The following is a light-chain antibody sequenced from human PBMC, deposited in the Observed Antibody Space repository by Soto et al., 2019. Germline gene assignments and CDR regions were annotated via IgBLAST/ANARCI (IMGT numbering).Light chain of an antibody. CDR3: KQYNAWRRK. V-gene: IGKV3-15*01. Sequence: HSPSTLSVSPGERSTLSCRGSQSLSSNLAWYQQKPGQAPRLLIYGASNRATGVPARFSGGGSGKDFTTTISRFQSEDFAVYYCKQYNAWRRKFGQGKKVDIK. CDR2: GAS. J-gene: IGKJ1*01. CDR1: QSLSSN.